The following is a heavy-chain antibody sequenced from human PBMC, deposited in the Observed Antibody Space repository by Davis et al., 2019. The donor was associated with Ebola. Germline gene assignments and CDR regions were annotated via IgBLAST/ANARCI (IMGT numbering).Heavy chain of an antibody. CDR3: ARSGSYGIDY. CDR1: GFTFSDYY. CDR2: INHSGST. Sequence: GSLRLSCAASGFTFSDYYMSWIRQPPGKGLEWIGEINHSGSTNYNPSLKSRVTISVDTSKNQFSLKLSSVTAADTAVYYCARSGSYGIDYWGQGTLVTVSS. D-gene: IGHD5-18*01. J-gene: IGHJ4*02. V-gene: IGHV4-34*08.